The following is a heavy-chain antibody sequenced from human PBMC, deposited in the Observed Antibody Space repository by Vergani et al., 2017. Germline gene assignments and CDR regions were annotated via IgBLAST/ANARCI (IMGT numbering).Heavy chain of an antibody. CDR3: ARVNTETNGHLYYYYYMDV. D-gene: IGHD4-11*01. CDR1: GGSFTSYH. V-gene: IGHV4-34*01. J-gene: IGHJ6*03. Sequence: QVQLQQWGGGLLKPSETLSLTCVVNGGSFTSYHWTWIRQSPGEGLEWVGDIDHTGRPDYNPSPKSRPTMSVDKSRNQFSLTLNSVTATDTAIYFCARVNTETNGHLYYYYYMDVWGQGTAVTVS. CDR2: IDHTGRP.